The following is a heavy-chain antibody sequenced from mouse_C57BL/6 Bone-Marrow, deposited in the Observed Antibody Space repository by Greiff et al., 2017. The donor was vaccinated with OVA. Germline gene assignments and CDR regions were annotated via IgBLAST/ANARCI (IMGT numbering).Heavy chain of an antibody. CDR3: ARSPIYYDYDRGDY. CDR2: INPNNGGT. Sequence: VQLQQSGPELVKPGASVKISCKASGYTFTDYYMNWVKQSHGKSLEWIGDINPNNGGTSYNQKFKGKATLTVDKSSSTAYMELRSLTSEDSAVYYCARSPIYYDYDRGDYWGQGTTLTVSS. V-gene: IGHV1-26*01. D-gene: IGHD2-4*01. CDR1: GYTFTDYY. J-gene: IGHJ2*01.